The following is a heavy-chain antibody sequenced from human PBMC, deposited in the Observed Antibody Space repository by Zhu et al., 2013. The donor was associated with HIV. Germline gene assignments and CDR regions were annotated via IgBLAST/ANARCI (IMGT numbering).Heavy chain of an antibody. CDR1: GYTFTGYY. CDR3: ARDGGEYSYGL. Sequence: QVQLVQSGAEVKKPGSSVKVSCKASGYTFTGYYMHWVRQAPGQGLEWMGWINPNSGGTNHAQKFEGRVTMTRDTSIRTAYMELSRLRSDDTAVYYCARDGGEYSYGLWGQGTVVTVSS. CDR2: INPNSGGT. V-gene: IGHV1-2*02. D-gene: IGHD5-18*01. J-gene: IGHJ4*02.